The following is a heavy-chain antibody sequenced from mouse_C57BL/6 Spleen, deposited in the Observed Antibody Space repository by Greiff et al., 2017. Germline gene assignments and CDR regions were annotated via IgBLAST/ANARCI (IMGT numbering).Heavy chain of an antibody. CDR3: ARSYYYGSSGGFAY. V-gene: IGHV1-61*01. CDR1: GYTFTSYW. Sequence: QVQLQQPGAELVRPGSSVKLSCKASGYTFTSYWMDWVKPRPGQGLEWIGNIYPSDSETHYNQKFKDKATLTVDKSSSTAYMQLSSLTSEDSAVYYCARSYYYGSSGGFAYWGQGTLVTVSA. J-gene: IGHJ3*01. D-gene: IGHD1-1*01. CDR2: IYPSDSET.